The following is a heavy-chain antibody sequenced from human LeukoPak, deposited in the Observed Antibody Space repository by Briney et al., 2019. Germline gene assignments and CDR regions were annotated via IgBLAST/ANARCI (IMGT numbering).Heavy chain of an antibody. J-gene: IGHJ3*02. Sequence: SETLSLTCTVSGGSISSYYWSWIRQPPGMGLEWIGYIYYSGSTNYNPSLKSRVTISVDKSKNQFTLKLSSVTAADTAVYYCGRPGSPGGHDAFDIWGQGTMVTVSS. D-gene: IGHD3-10*01. CDR2: IYYSGST. V-gene: IGHV4-59*12. CDR3: GRPGSPGGHDAFDI. CDR1: GGSISSYY.